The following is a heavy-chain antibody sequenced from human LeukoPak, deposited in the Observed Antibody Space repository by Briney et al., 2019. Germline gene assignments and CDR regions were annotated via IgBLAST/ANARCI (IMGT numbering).Heavy chain of an antibody. J-gene: IGHJ4*02. CDR1: GYSISSGYY. Sequence: PSETLSLTCAVSGYSISSGYYWGWIRQPPGKGLEWIASMYHSGSTYYNPSLQSRVTLSADTSKNQSSLKMSSVTAADTAVYYCGRDRSGGYSVDYWGQGTLVTVS. CDR2: MYHSGST. D-gene: IGHD1-26*01. CDR3: GRDRSGGYSVDY. V-gene: IGHV4-38-2*02.